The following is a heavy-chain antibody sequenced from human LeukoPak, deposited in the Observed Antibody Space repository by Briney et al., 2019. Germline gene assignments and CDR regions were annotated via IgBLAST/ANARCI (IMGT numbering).Heavy chain of an antibody. Sequence: CSVKVSCKASGGTFSSYAISWVRQAPGQGLEWMGRIIPILGIANYAQKFQGRVTMTRNTSISTAYMELSSLRSEDTAVYYCARVFITIFGVVISPFDYWGQGTLVTVSS. D-gene: IGHD3-3*01. CDR2: IIPILGIA. V-gene: IGHV1-69*04. CDR1: GGTFSSYA. CDR3: ARVFITIFGVVISPFDY. J-gene: IGHJ4*02.